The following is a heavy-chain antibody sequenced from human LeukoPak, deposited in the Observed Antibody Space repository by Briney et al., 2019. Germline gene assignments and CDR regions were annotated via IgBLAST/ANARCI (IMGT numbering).Heavy chain of an antibody. D-gene: IGHD5-18*01. CDR1: GVTFSSYW. J-gene: IGHJ4*02. Sequence: PGGSLRLSCAASGVTFSSYWMSWVRQAPGKGLEWVAHIKQDGSEKYYVDSVKGRSTISRDNAQNSLYLQMNSLRAEDTAVYYCARDFVVTAMASAHDYWGQGTLVTVSS. CDR2: IKQDGSEK. V-gene: IGHV3-7*01. CDR3: ARDFVVTAMASAHDY.